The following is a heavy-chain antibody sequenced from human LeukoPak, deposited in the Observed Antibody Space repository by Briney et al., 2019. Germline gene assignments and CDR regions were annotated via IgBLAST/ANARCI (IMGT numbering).Heavy chain of an antibody. D-gene: IGHD3-16*01. CDR3: TTTRPPYVPLYYFDY. CDR2: IKSKTDGGTT. Sequence: GGSLRLSCAASGFTFSNAWMSWVRQAPGKGLEWVGRIKSKTDGGTTDYAAPVKGRFTISRDDSKNTLYLQMNSLKTEDTAVYYCTTTRPPYVPLYYFDYWGQGTLVTVSS. J-gene: IGHJ4*02. CDR1: GFTFSNAW. V-gene: IGHV3-15*01.